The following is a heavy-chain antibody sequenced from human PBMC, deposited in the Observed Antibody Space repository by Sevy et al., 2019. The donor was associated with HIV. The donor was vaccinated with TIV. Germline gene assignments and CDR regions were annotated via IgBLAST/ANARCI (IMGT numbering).Heavy chain of an antibody. CDR3: TTDREYGDYKGGFDY. V-gene: IGHV3-15*01. D-gene: IGHD4-17*01. Sequence: GGSLRLSCAVSGFTFTNAWMGWVRQAPGKGLEWVGRIRSNTDGGTTDYAAPLKGRFTISRDDSKNTLYLQMNILKSADTAVYYCTTDREYGDYKGGFDYWGQGTLVTVFS. CDR2: IRSNTDGGTT. CDR1: GFTFTNAW. J-gene: IGHJ4*02.